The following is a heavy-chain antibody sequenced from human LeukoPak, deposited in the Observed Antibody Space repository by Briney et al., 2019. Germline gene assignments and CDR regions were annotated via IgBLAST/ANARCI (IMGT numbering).Heavy chain of an antibody. CDR3: AKDLGY. Sequence: GGSLRLSCAASGFTFSSYGMHWVRQAPGKGLEWVAFIRYDGSNKYYADSVKGRFTVSRDNSKNTLYLQMNSLRAEDTAVYYCAKDLGYWGQGTLVTVSS. J-gene: IGHJ4*02. CDR2: IRYDGSNK. V-gene: IGHV3-30*02. CDR1: GFTFSSYG.